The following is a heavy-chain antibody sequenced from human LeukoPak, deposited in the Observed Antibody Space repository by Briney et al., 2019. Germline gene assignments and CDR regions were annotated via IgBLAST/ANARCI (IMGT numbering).Heavy chain of an antibody. CDR3: ASGYDCSGGSCYPKSFDY. CDR1: GFIFSSYG. V-gene: IGHV3-23*01. J-gene: IGHJ4*02. Sequence: GGSLRLPCGACGFIFSSYGMRGVRQAPGKGRGGVSAISGSGGSTYYADSVKGRFTISRDNSKNTLYLQMNSLRAEDTAVYYCASGYDCSGGSCYPKSFDYWGQGTLVTVSS. D-gene: IGHD2-15*01. CDR2: ISGSGGST.